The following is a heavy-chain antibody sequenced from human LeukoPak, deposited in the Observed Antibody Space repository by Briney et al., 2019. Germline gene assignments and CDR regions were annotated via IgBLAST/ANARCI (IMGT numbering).Heavy chain of an antibody. CDR2: INPNNGVT. CDR1: GYTFTSYG. D-gene: IGHD3-3*01. J-gene: IGHJ3*02. V-gene: IGHV1-2*02. CDR3: ARDLYTIFGVVIQVFDI. Sequence: GASVKVSCKASGYTFTSYGISWVRQAPGQGLEWMGWINPNNGVTSYAQKFQGRVTMTRDTSISTAYMELSRLGSDDTAVYYCARDLYTIFGVVIQVFDIWGQGTMVTVSS.